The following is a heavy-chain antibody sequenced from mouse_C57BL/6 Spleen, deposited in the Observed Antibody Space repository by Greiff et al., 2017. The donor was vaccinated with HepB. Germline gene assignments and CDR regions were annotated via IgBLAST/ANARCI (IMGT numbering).Heavy chain of an antibody. CDR1: GYSFTGYY. CDR2: INPSTGGT. D-gene: IGHD2-3*01. CDR3: ARNGYYPY. J-gene: IGHJ3*01. V-gene: IGHV1-42*01. Sequence: QLQQSGPELVKPGASVKISCKASGYSFTGYYMNWVKQSPEKSLEWIGEINPSTGGTTYNQKFKAKATLTVDKSSSTAYMQLKSLTSEDSAVYYCARNGYYPYWGQGTLVTVSA.